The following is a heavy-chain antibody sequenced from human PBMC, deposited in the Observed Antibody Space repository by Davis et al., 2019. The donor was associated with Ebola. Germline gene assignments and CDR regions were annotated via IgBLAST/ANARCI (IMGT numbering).Heavy chain of an antibody. V-gene: IGHV4-61*01. Sequence: SETLSLTCTVSGGSISSRSHYWSWIRQAPGKALEWIGYVYDTGATNYNPSLKSRVTISVDTSKNQFSLKLSSVTAADTAVYYCARADPYYYDSSGYYTYWYFDLWGRGTLVTVSP. CDR3: ARADPYYYDSSGYYTYWYFDL. D-gene: IGHD3-22*01. CDR1: GGSISSRSHY. J-gene: IGHJ2*01. CDR2: VYDTGAT.